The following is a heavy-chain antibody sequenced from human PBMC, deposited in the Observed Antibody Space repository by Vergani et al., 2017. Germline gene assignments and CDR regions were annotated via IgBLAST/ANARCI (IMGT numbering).Heavy chain of an antibody. D-gene: IGHD3-3*01. CDR1: GFTFSSYW. CDR3: ARARKFRFGVVWENWLDP. V-gene: IGHV3-74*01. J-gene: IGHJ5*02. CDR2: INSDGIST. Sequence: EVQLVESGGGLVQPGGSLRLSCAASGFTFSSYWMHWVRQAPGKGLVWVSRINSDGISTSYADSVKGRFTISRDNAKNTWFLQMNSLRAEDTAVYYCARARKFRFGVVWENWLDPWGQGTLVTVSS.